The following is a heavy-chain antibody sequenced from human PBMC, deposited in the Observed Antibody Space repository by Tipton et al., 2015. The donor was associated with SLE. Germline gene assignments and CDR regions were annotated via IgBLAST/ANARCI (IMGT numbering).Heavy chain of an antibody. Sequence: TLSLTCTVSGGSISRYYWSWIRQTPGKGLEWIGEINHSGSTNYNPSLKSRVTISVDTSKNQFSLKLGSVTAADTAMYYCARGPGIERNYYYYYYMDVWGKGTTVTVSS. CDR2: INHSGST. CDR3: ARGPGIERNYYYYYYMDV. D-gene: IGHD3-10*01. J-gene: IGHJ6*03. CDR1: GGSISRYY. V-gene: IGHV4-34*01.